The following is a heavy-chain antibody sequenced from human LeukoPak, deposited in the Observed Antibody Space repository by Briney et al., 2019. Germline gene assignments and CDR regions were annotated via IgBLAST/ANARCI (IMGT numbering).Heavy chain of an antibody. D-gene: IGHD2-2*01. Sequence: SETLSLTCTVSGGSISSYYWSWIRQPPGKGLEWIGYIYYSGSTNYNPSLKSRVTISVDTSKNQFSLKLSSVTAADTAVYYCARDFGLGYCSSTSRYAFDIWGQGTMVTVSS. CDR3: ARDFGLGYCSSTSRYAFDI. CDR2: IYYSGST. CDR1: GGSISSYY. J-gene: IGHJ3*02. V-gene: IGHV4-59*01.